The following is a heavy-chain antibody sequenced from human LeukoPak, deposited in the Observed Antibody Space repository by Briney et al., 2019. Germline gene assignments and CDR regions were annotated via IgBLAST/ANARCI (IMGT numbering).Heavy chain of an antibody. Sequence: SETLSLTCAVYGGSFSGYYWSWIRQPPGKGLEWIGEINHSGSTNYNPSLKSRVTISVDTSKNQFSLKLSSVTAADTAVYYCARGSSSGWYYWGQGTLVTVSS. V-gene: IGHV4-34*01. CDR3: ARGSSSGWYY. CDR2: INHSGST. J-gene: IGHJ4*02. CDR1: GGSFSGYY. D-gene: IGHD6-19*01.